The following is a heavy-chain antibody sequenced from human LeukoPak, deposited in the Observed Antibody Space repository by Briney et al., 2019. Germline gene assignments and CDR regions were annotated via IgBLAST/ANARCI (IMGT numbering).Heavy chain of an antibody. V-gene: IGHV3-73*01. D-gene: IGHD1-14*01. CDR1: GFTFSGSA. J-gene: IGHJ6*03. CDR2: IRSKANIYAT. Sequence: GGSLKLSCAASGFTFSGSAMHWVRQASGKGLEWVGRIRSKANIYATVYAASVKGRFTISRDNAKNSLYLQMNSLRAEDTAVYYCARVGPWVNPDYYYYYMDVWGKGTTVTVSS. CDR3: ARVGPWVNPDYYYYYMDV.